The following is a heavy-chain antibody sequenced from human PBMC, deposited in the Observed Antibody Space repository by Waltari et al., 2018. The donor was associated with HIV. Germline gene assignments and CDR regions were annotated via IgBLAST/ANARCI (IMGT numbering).Heavy chain of an antibody. D-gene: IGHD5-18*01. CDR1: GFTFSSYW. V-gene: IGHV3-74*01. CDR2: INSDGSST. Sequence: EVQLVESGGGLVQPGGSLRLSCAASGFTFSSYWMHWVRPATGKGLVWVSRINSDGSSTSYADSVKGRFTISRDNAKNTLYLQMNSLRAEDTAVYYCARVQGYSYAVNWFDPWGQGTLVTVSS. CDR3: ARVQGYSYAVNWFDP. J-gene: IGHJ5*02.